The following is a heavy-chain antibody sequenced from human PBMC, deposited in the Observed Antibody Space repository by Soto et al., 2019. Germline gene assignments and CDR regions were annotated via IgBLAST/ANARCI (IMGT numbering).Heavy chain of an antibody. CDR1: GFTFGDYY. D-gene: IGHD1-1*01. CDR3: ARDLRAVGTASRFDP. CDR2: IGNRGTGI. V-gene: IGHV3-11*01. Sequence: QVQLVESGGGLDKPGGSLRLSCAASGFTFGDYYMTWIRQAPGKGLEWVSFIGNRGTGIYYADSVKGRFTIFRDNAKNSLYLQMNSLRAEDTAMYYCARDLRAVGTASRFDPWGQGTLVTVSS. J-gene: IGHJ5*02.